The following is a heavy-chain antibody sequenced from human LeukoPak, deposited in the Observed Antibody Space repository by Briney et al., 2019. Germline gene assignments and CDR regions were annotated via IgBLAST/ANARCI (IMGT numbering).Heavy chain of an antibody. V-gene: IGHV4-39*01. CDR1: GGSISSGSYY. D-gene: IGHD2-2*02. CDR2: IYYSGST. Sequence: SETLSLTCTVSGGSISSGSYYWGWIRQPPGKGLEWIGSIYYSGSTYYNPSLKSRVTISVDTSKNQFSLKLSSVTAADTAVYYCARRCSSTSCYTGTDYWGQGTLVTVSS. CDR3: ARRCSSTSCYTGTDY. J-gene: IGHJ4*02.